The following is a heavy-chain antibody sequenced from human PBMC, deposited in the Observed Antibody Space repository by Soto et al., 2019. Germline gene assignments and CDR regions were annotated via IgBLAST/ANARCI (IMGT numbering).Heavy chain of an antibody. J-gene: IGHJ2*01. CDR2: IFYSGST. CDR1: GGPISSYY. CDR3: VREPQDYPYPRYFDL. V-gene: IGHV4-59*01. Sequence: QVQLQESGPGLVTPSETLSLTCTVSGGPISSYYWRWIRQPPGKGLEWIGSIFYSGSTNYNPSLKSRGTILVDTSKNQCCLKLSSVTAADTAVYYCVREPQDYPYPRYFDLWGRGTLVTVSS. D-gene: IGHD3-16*01.